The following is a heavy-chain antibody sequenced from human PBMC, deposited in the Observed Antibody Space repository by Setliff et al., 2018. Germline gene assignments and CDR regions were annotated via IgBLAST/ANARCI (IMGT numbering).Heavy chain of an antibody. V-gene: IGHV3-7*03. Sequence: GGSLRLSCTASGLSYINDWVSWVRQAPGKGLEWLASINPHGSEKYYADSVKGRFTISRDNAKNSLSLQMNNLRTEDTAMYYCAKSGIAAAGTAPFDYWGQGTLVTVSS. CDR1: GLSYINDW. J-gene: IGHJ4*02. CDR3: AKSGIAAAGTAPFDY. CDR2: INPHGSEK. D-gene: IGHD6-13*01.